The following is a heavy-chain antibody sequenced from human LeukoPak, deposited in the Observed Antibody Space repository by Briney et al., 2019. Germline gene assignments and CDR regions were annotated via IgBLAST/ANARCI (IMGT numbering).Heavy chain of an antibody. CDR2: IYYSGST. CDR3: ARLTGIAAAGDY. J-gene: IGHJ4*02. CDR1: GGSITSYY. Sequence: PSETLSLTCTVSGGSITSYYWSWIRQPPGKGLEWIGYIYYSGSTNYNPSLKSRVTISVDTSKNQFSLKRSSVTAADTAVYYCARLTGIAAAGDYWGQGTLVTVSS. D-gene: IGHD6-13*01. V-gene: IGHV4-59*08.